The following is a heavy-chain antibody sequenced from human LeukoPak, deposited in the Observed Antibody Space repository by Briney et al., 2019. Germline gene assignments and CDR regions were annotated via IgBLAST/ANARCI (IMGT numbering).Heavy chain of an antibody. CDR1: GDSVSSNSAI. J-gene: IGHJ4*02. V-gene: IGHV6-1*01. Sequence: SQTLSLTCAISGDSVSSNSAIWNWIRQSPPRGLEWLGRAYYRSKWYIEYAASVQSRITINPDTSKNQFSLQLNSVTPEDTAVYYCARGGYYPCFDYWGQGTLVTVSS. CDR2: AYYRSKWYI. CDR3: ARGGYYPCFDY. D-gene: IGHD3-3*01.